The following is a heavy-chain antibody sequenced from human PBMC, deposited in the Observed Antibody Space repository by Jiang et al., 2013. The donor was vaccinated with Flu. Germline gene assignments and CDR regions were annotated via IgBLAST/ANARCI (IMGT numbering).Heavy chain of an antibody. CDR1: GYTFTGYY. J-gene: IGHJ4*02. Sequence: SCKASGYTFTGYYMHWVRQAPGQGLEWMGWINANSGGTNYAQKFQGRVTMTRDTSISTAYMELSRLRSDDTAVYYCARDVGATGGVCDYWGQGTPVTVSS. CDR2: INANSGGT. V-gene: IGHV1-2*02. CDR3: ARDVGATGGVCDY. D-gene: IGHD1-26*01.